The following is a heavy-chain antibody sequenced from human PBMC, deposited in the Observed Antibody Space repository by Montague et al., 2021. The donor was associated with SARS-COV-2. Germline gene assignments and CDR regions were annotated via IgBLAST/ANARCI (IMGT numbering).Heavy chain of an antibody. D-gene: IGHD5-24*01. Sequence: SETLSLTCTVSGGSINNSYWSWIRQPPGKGLEWIGYIYYRGSTNYNPSLETRVIISVAPAKNQFSLKMSSVTAADTAVYYCAREDRWNWFDPWGQGTLVIVSS. CDR2: IYYRGST. V-gene: IGHV4-59*12. CDR3: AREDRWNWFDP. J-gene: IGHJ5*02. CDR1: GGSINNSY.